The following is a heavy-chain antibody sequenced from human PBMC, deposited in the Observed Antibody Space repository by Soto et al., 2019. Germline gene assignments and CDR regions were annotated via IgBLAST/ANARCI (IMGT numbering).Heavy chain of an antibody. CDR3: ASSYGSGYRAFDY. Sequence: QVQLVQSGAEVKRPGSSVKVSCKASGDTLTFYSINWVRQAPGLGLEWMGRINPILSMSNYAQRFQGRVTMTADKSTSTAYMELSSLRYEDTTIYYCASSYGSGYRAFDYWGQGALVTVSS. D-gene: IGHD3-10*01. CDR1: GDTLTFYS. V-gene: IGHV1-69*02. CDR2: INPILSMS. J-gene: IGHJ4*02.